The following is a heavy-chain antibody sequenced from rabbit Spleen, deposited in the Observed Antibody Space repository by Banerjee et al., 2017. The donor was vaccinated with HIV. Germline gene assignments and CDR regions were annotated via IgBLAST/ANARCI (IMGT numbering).Heavy chain of an antibody. D-gene: IGHD4-2*01. Sequence: QSLEESGGDLVKPGASLTLTCTASGFSFSSGYYMCWVRQAPGKGPEWIGCIYTGGGSTAYASWAKGRFTISKTSSTVDLKMTSLTAADTATYFCARSAGSGDVSLNLWGPGTLVTVS. J-gene: IGHJ4*01. CDR1: GFSFSSGYY. CDR2: IYTGGGST. CDR3: ARSAGSGDVSLNL. V-gene: IGHV1S40*01.